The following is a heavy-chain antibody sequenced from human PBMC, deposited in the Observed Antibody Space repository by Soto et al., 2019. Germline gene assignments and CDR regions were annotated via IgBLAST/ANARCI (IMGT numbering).Heavy chain of an antibody. CDR2: IIPIFGTA. J-gene: IGHJ6*02. CDR1: GGTFSSYA. D-gene: IGHD2-2*01. Sequence: SVKVSCKASGGTFSSYAISWVRQAPGQGLEWMGGIIPIFGTANYAQKFQGRVTITADESTSTAYMELSSLRSEDTAVYYCASKDIVVVPAAKGYYYYGMDVWGQGTTVTVS. V-gene: IGHV1-69*13. CDR3: ASKDIVVVPAAKGYYYYGMDV.